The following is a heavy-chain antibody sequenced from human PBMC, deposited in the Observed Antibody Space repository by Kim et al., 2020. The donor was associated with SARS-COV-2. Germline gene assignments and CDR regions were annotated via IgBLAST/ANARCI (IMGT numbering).Heavy chain of an antibody. J-gene: IGHJ6*02. CDR3: AKFSASGHFYYGMDV. CDR1: GFTFSSYA. V-gene: IGHV3-23*01. Sequence: GGSLRLSCAASGFTFSSYAMSWVRQAPGKGLEWVSGISGRGDSTYYADSVKGRFAMSRDNSKNTLYLQMNSLRADDTAVYYCAKFSASGHFYYGMDVWGQETPVTVSS. CDR2: ISGRGDST.